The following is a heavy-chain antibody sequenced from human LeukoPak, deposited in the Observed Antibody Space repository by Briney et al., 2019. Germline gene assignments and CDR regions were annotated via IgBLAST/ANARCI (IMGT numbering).Heavy chain of an antibody. CDR2: INAGNGNT. CDR1: GYTFTSYA. V-gene: IGHV1-3*03. CDR3: ARDSSSWYISYMDV. Sequence: GASVKVSCTASGYTFTSYALHWVRQAPGQRLEWMGWINAGNGNTKYSQEFQGRVTITRDTSASTAYMELSSLRSEDMAVYYCARDSSSWYISYMDVWGKGTTVPVSS. D-gene: IGHD6-13*01. J-gene: IGHJ6*03.